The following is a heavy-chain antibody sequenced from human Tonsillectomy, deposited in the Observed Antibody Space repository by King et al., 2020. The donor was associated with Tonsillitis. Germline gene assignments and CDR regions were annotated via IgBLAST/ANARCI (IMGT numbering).Heavy chain of an antibody. Sequence: AQLVQSGAEVKKPGSSVKVSCKTSGGAFSTYTISWVRLAPGQGLEWIGGIIPIFGASNYAQQFQGRVTFTADESSSTAYMELSSLKSEDTAIYYCARDSTQHRVHGGRGPLVTVPS. J-gene: IGHJ2*01. D-gene: IGHD2-15*01. V-gene: IGHV1-69*01. CDR2: IIPIFGAS. CDR3: ARDSTQHRVH. CDR1: GGAFSTYT.